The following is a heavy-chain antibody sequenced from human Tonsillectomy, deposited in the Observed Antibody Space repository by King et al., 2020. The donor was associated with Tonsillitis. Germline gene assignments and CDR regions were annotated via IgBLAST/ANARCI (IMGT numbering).Heavy chain of an antibody. CDR2: RRGKRGSR. Sequence: VQLVESGGGLVQPGRSLRLSCASSGFTFDDYAMHWVRQAPGKGREGGGGRRGKRGSRGYADSVKGRFTISRDNAKNSLYLQMNSLRAEDTALYYCAKDLGSWHRQAYFDYWGQGTLVTVSS. J-gene: IGHJ4*02. V-gene: IGHV3-9*01. D-gene: IGHD6-13*01. CDR1: GFTFDDYA. CDR3: AKDLGSWHRQAYFDY.